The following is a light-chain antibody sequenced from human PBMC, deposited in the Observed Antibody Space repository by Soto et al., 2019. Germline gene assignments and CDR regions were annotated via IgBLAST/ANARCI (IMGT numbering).Light chain of an antibody. CDR1: QSISTY. CDR3: QQTHTTFT. J-gene: IGKJ4*01. Sequence: DIQMTQSPSSLSASVGDRVTITCRASQSISTYLNWYQQKPGKVPKLLIYAASSLQSGVPSRFSGSGSGTDFTLTISSLQPEVFATYYCQQTHTTFTFGGGTTVEIK. V-gene: IGKV1-39*01. CDR2: AAS.